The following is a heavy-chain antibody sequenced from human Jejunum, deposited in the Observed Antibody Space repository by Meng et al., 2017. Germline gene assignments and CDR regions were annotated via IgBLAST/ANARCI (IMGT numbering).Heavy chain of an antibody. D-gene: IGHD3-3*01. V-gene: IGHV3-30*01. Sequence: VPLLEAWEGVPHPRRSLQLSCAASVFTFRSYALHWGRQAPGNGLEWLAVISDDGNRQYYPDSVKGRLTISRDNSRNTLFVQMNSLSAEDTAVYYCAKDGGIGFTDFDYWGQGTLVTVSS. CDR2: ISDDGNRQ. CDR1: VFTFRSYA. CDR3: AKDGGIGFTDFDY. J-gene: IGHJ4*02.